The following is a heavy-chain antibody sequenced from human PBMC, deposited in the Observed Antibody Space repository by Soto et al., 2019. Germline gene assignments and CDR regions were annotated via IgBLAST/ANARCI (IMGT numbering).Heavy chain of an antibody. J-gene: IGHJ6*02. D-gene: IGHD6-13*01. CDR1: GGSVSSGSYY. Sequence: SETLSLTCTVSGGSVSSGSYYWSWIRQPPGKGLEWIGYIYYSGSTNYNPSLKGRVTISVDTSKNQFSLKLSSVTAADTAVYYCARGAASVAAAGNYYYYGMDVWGQGTTVTVSS. CDR2: IYYSGST. CDR3: ARGAASVAAAGNYYYYGMDV. V-gene: IGHV4-61*01.